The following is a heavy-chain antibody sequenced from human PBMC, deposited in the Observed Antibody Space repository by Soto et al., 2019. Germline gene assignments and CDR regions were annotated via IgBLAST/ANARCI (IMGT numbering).Heavy chain of an antibody. CDR2: ISWNSGSI. V-gene: IGHV3-9*01. J-gene: IGHJ4*02. D-gene: IGHD3-10*01. Sequence: EVQLLESGGGLVQPGGSLRLSCAASGFTFDDYAMHWVRQAPGKGLEWVSGISWNSGSIGYADSVKGRFTISRDNAKNSLYLQMNSLRAEDTALYYCAKDEGYGSGSYLGYWGQGTLVTVSS. CDR3: AKDEGYGSGSYLGY. CDR1: GFTFDDYA.